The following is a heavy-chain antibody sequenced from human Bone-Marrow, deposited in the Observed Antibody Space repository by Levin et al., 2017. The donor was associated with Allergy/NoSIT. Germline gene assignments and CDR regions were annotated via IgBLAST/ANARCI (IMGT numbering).Heavy chain of an antibody. CDR3: ASGSISTPTCPSCMGGLYYYYYGMDV. V-gene: IGHV4-59*01. CDR1: GGSISSYY. J-gene: IGHJ6*02. D-gene: IGHD2-2*01. Sequence: PSETLSLTCTVSGGSISSYYWSWIRQPPGKGLEWIGYIYYSGSTNYNPSLKSRVTISVDTSKNQFSLKLSSVTAADTAVYYCASGSISTPTCPSCMGGLYYYYYGMDVWGQGTTVTVSS. CDR2: IYYSGST.